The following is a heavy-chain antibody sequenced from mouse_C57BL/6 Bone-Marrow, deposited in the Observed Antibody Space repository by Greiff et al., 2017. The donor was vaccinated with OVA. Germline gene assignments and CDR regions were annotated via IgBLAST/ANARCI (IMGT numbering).Heavy chain of an antibody. V-gene: IGHV7-3*01. CDR1: GFTFTDYY. J-gene: IGHJ4*01. CDR3: ARYSHDYPYYYAIDY. D-gene: IGHD2-4*01. CDR2: IRNTANGYTT. Sequence: EVMLVESGGGLVQPGGSLSLSCAASGFTFTDYYMSWVRQPPGKALEWLGFIRNTANGYTTEYSASVKGRFTISRDTSQSILYLQMNALRAEDSATYYCARYSHDYPYYYAIDYWGQGTSVTVSA.